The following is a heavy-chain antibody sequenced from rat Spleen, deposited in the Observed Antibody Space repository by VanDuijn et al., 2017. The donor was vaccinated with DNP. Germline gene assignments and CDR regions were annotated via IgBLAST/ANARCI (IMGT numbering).Heavy chain of an antibody. CDR3: ASGFGWFAY. V-gene: IGHV5-31*01. J-gene: IGHJ3*01. D-gene: IGHD4-1*01. Sequence: EVQLVESGGDPEQPGRSLTLSCVVSGFTFNNDWMTWVRQVPGKGLEWVASITTGGDITYYPDSVKGRFTVSRDHAKNTLYLRLNSLRSEDTATYYCASGFGWFAYWGQGTLVTVSS. CDR2: ITTGGDIT. CDR1: GFTFNNDW.